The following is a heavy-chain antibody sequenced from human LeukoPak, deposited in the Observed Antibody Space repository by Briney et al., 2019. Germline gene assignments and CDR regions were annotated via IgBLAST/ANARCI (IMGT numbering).Heavy chain of an antibody. CDR1: GFTFSSYE. V-gene: IGHV3-48*03. CDR2: ISSSGSTI. J-gene: IGHJ3*02. CDR3: ARPQGRGAIFLTAFDI. Sequence: GGSLRLSCAASGFTFSSYEMNWVRQAPRKGLEWVSYISSSGSTIYYADSVKGRFTISRDNAKNSLYLQMNSLRAEDTAVYYCARPQGRGAIFLTAFDIWGQGTMVTVSS. D-gene: IGHD3-10*01.